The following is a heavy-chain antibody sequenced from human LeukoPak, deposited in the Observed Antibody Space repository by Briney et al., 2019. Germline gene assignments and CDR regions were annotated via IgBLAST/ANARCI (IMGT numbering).Heavy chain of an antibody. V-gene: IGHV4-38-2*02. D-gene: IGHD6-6*01. J-gene: IGHJ4*02. CDR2: IYRSGST. CDR3: ARLGIAARKIVDY. Sequence: SETLSLTCTVSGYSISSGYYWGWIRQPPGKGLEWIGNIYRSGSTYYNPSLKSRVTISVDTSKNQFSLKLSSVTAADTAVYYCARLGIAARKIVDYWGQGTLVTVSS. CDR1: GYSISSGYY.